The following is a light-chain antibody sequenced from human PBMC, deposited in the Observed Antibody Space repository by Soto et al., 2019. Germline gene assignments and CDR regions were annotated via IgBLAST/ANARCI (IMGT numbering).Light chain of an antibody. J-gene: IGKJ4*01. Sequence: DVVMTQSPLSLPVTLGQPASISCRSSQSLVSSDGNTYLNWFQQRPGQAPRRLIYKVSNRDSGVTVIFSGNASGTDFKMKNSRVEAEDVGVSYCMQGTLCSITFGGVTKVEIK. CDR2: KVS. V-gene: IGKV2-30*01. CDR3: MQGTLCSIT. CDR1: QSLVSSDGNTY.